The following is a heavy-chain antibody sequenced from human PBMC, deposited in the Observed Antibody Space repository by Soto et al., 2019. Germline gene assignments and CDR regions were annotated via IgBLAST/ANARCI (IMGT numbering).Heavy chain of an antibody. V-gene: IGHV3-33*01. CDR3: ARDQSAAEPLFYYYYGMDV. D-gene: IGHD6-13*01. CDR1: GFTFSSYG. CDR2: IWYDGSNK. J-gene: IGHJ6*02. Sequence: GGSLRLSCAASGFTFSSYGMHWVRQAPGKGLEWVAVIWYDGSNKYYADSVKGRFTISRDNSKNTLYLQMNSLRAEDTAVYYCARDQSAAEPLFYYYYGMDVWGQGTTVTVSS.